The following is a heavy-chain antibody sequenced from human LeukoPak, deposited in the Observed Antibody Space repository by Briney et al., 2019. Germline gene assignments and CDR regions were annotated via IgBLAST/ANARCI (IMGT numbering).Heavy chain of an antibody. V-gene: IGHV3-7*01. CDR1: GFTFSSYW. D-gene: IGHD2-15*01. CDR2: IKQDGSEK. J-gene: IGHJ1*01. Sequence: PGGSLRLSCAASGFTFSSYWMSWVRQAPGKGLEWVANIKQDGSEKYYVDSVKGRFTISRDNAKNSLYLQMNSLRAEDTAVYYCARAATLRAEYFQHWGQGTLVTVSS. CDR3: ARAATLRAEYFQH.